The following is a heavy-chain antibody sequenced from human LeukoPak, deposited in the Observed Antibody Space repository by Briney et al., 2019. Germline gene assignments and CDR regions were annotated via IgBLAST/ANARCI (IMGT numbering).Heavy chain of an antibody. D-gene: IGHD6-19*01. J-gene: IGHJ4*02. CDR1: GGSISSYY. V-gene: IGHV4-59*01. CDR2: IYYSGST. CDR3: ARRAYSSGWYYFDY. Sequence: KPSETLSLTCTVSGGSISSYYWSWIRQPPGKGLEWIGYIYYSGSTNYNPSLKSRVTISVDTSKNQFSLKLSSVTAADTAMYYCARRAYSSGWYYFDYWGQGTLVTVSS.